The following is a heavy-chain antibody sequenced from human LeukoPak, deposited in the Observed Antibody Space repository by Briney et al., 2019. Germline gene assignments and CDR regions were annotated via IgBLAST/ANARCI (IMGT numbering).Heavy chain of an antibody. J-gene: IGHJ4*02. D-gene: IGHD2-21*01. CDR2: IYYSGST. CDR3: AATSRVVVSFDY. Sequence: SETLSLTCTVSGGSISSGGYYWSWIRQHPGKGLEWIGYIYYSGSTYYNPSLKSRVTISVDTSKNQFSLKLSSVTAADTAVYYWAATSRVVVSFDYWGKGTLVTVSS. CDR1: GGSISSGGYY. V-gene: IGHV4-31*03.